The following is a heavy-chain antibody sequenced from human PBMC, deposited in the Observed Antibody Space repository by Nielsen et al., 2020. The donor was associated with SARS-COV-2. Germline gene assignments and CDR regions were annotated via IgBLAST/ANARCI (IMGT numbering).Heavy chain of an antibody. CDR1: GFTFSNAW. CDR2: IKSKTDGGTT. J-gene: IGHJ4*02. CDR3: TTGRGWYSSS. Sequence: GESLKISCAASGFTFSNAWMSWVRQAPGKGLEWVGRIKSKTDGGTTDYAAPVKGRFTISRDDSKNTLYLQMNSLKTENTAVYYCTTGRGWYSSSWGQGTLVTVSS. D-gene: IGHD6-13*01. V-gene: IGHV3-15*01.